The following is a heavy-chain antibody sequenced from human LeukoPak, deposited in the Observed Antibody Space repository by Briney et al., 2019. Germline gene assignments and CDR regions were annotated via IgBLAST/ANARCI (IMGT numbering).Heavy chain of an antibody. Sequence: GGSLRLSCAASGFTFSRDWMSWVRQAPGKGLEWVANIKQDGSEKCYVDPVKGRFTISRDNAKNSLYLEMNSLRAEDTAVYYCARDPDWLEYGGQGTLVTVSS. CDR1: GFTFSRDW. V-gene: IGHV3-7*01. J-gene: IGHJ4*02. CDR3: ARDPDWLEY. CDR2: IKQDGSEK. D-gene: IGHD3/OR15-3a*01.